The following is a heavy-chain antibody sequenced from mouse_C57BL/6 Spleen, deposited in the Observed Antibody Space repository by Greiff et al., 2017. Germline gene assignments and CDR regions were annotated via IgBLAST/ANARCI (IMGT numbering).Heavy chain of an antibody. Sequence: VQLQQSGAELVMPGASVKLSCKASGYTFTSYWMHWVKQRPGQGLEWIGEIDPSDSYTNYNQKFKGKSTLTVDKSSSTAYMQLSSLTSEDSAVYYCAIHYYGSSSFAYWGQGTLVTVSA. CDR3: AIHYYGSSSFAY. V-gene: IGHV1-69*01. D-gene: IGHD1-1*01. CDR1: GYTFTSYW. CDR2: IDPSDSYT. J-gene: IGHJ3*01.